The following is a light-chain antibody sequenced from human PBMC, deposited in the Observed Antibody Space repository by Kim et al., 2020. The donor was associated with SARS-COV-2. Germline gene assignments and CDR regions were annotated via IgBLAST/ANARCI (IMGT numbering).Light chain of an antibody. J-gene: IGLJ2*01. Sequence: ALGQTVRITGQGDSLRSYYASWYQQEPGQAPVLVIYGKNNRPSGIPDRFSGSSSGNTASLTITGAQAEDEADYYCNSRDSSGNHVVFGGGTQLTVL. CDR2: GKN. V-gene: IGLV3-19*01. CDR3: NSRDSSGNHVV. CDR1: SLRSYY.